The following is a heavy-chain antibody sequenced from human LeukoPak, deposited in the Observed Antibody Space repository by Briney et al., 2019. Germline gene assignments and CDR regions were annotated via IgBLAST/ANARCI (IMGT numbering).Heavy chain of an antibody. CDR2: ISSSGSTI. V-gene: IGHV3-48*03. CDR1: GFTFSSYE. Sequence: GGSLRLSCAASGFTFSSYEMNWVRQAPGKGLEWVSYISSSGSTIYYADSVKGRFTISRDNAKNSLYLQMNSLRAEDTAVYYCARVTKELRSSWYDYYYYYGMDVWGQGTTVTVSS. J-gene: IGHJ6*02. D-gene: IGHD6-13*01. CDR3: ARVTKELRSSWYDYYYYYGMDV.